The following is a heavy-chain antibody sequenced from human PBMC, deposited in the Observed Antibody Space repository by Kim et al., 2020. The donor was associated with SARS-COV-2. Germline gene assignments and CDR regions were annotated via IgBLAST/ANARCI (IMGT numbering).Heavy chain of an antibody. CDR1: GGSISSYY. CDR3: AWTRLGYRGSLDAYYGMAV. V-gene: IGHV4-59*01. J-gene: IGHJ6*01. CDR2: IYYSGST. Sequence: SETLSLTCTVSGGSISSYYWSWIRQPPGKGLEWVWYIYYSGSTTYNPSLTRRVPISVATYTNQFYFNLSPVTVTDTAASYYAWTRLGYRGSLDAYYGMAV. D-gene: IGHD6-19*01.